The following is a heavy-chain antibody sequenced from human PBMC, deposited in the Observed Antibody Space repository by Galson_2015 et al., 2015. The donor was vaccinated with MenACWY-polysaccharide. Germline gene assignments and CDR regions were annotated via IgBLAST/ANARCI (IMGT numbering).Heavy chain of an antibody. D-gene: IGHD6-13*01. CDR2: IDWNDGK. CDR1: GFSLSTTGMR. CDR3: TRTAAAGQGYFDY. Sequence: PALVKPTQTLTLTRTFSGFSLSTTGMRVSWIRQPPGKALGWLARIDWNDGKFYSTSLKTRLTISKDTSKNQVVLTMSNMDPVDTATYYCTRTAAAGQGYFDYWGQGTQVTVSS. J-gene: IGHJ4*03. V-gene: IGHV2-70*04.